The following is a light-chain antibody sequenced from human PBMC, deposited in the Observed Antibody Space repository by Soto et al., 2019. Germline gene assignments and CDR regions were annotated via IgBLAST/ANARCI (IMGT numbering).Light chain of an antibody. Sequence: DIVMTQSPDSLAVSLGERATINCKSSQSVLYSSNNKNCLAWYQQKPGQPPKLLISWASTRESGVPDRFSGSGSGTDFTLTISSLQAEDVAVFYCQKYYTTPYTFGQGTKLEIK. CDR3: QKYYTTPYT. J-gene: IGKJ2*01. CDR1: QSVLYSSNNKNC. V-gene: IGKV4-1*01. CDR2: WAS.